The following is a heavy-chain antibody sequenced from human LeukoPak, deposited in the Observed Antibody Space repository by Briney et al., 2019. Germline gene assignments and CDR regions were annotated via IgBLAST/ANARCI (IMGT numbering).Heavy chain of an antibody. CDR1: GFTLSSYW. V-gene: IGHV3-7*01. J-gene: IGHJ4*02. Sequence: GGSLRLSCAASGFTLSSYWMSRVRQAPGKGLEWVANIKYDGSEKDYVDSVKGRFTISRDNAKNSLYLQMNSLRAEDTAVYYCARDMAPAGLFFDYWGQGTLVTVSS. CDR3: ARDMAPAGLFFDY. CDR2: IKYDGSEK. D-gene: IGHD6-13*01.